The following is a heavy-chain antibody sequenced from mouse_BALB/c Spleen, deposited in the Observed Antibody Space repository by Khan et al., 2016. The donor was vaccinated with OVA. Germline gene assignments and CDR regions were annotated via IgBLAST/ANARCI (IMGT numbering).Heavy chain of an antibody. Sequence: EVELVESGGDLVKPGGSLKLSCVASGFTFSNYAMSWVRQTPEKRLEWVASISSGGTTYFPDSVKGRFTISRDNGRNILYLQISSLRSEDTAMYYCARDYWFTYWGQGTLVTVSA. J-gene: IGHJ3*01. CDR1: GFTFSNYA. CDR3: ARDYWFTY. V-gene: IGHV5-6-5*01. CDR2: ISSGGTT.